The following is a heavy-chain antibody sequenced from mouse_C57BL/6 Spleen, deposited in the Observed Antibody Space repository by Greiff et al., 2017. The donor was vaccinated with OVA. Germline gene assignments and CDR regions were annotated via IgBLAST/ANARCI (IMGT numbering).Heavy chain of an antibody. J-gene: IGHJ3*01. CDR3: AKGDLDSSGPFAY. V-gene: IGHV2-3*01. D-gene: IGHD3-2*02. CDR1: GFSLTSYG. Sequence: QVHVKQSGPGLVAPSQSLSITCTVSGFSLTSYGVSWVRQPPGKGLEWLGVIWGDGSTNYHSAHIYRLSISKDNSKSQVFLKLNSLQTDDTATYYCAKGDLDSSGPFAYWGQGTLVTVSA. CDR2: IWGDGST.